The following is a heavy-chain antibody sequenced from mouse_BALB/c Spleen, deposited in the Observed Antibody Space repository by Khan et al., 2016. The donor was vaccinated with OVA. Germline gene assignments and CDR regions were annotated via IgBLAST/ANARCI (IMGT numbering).Heavy chain of an antibody. CDR1: GFSLSAYG. CDR2: IWGGGST. CDR3: AKGLWSYYFALDY. D-gene: IGHD1-1*02. Sequence: QVQLKESGPGLVAPSQSLSITCTVSGFSLSAYGVSWIRQPPGKGLEWLGVIWGGGSTYYNSALKSRLSISKDNSKSQVFLKMNSLQTDDTAIYYCAKGLWSYYFALDYWGQGTSVTVSS. J-gene: IGHJ4*01. V-gene: IGHV2-6-5*01.